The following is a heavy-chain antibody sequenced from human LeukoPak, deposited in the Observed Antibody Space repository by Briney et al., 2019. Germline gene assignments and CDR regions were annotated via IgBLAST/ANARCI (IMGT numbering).Heavy chain of an antibody. CDR3: AKDSTYSSGWYGS. D-gene: IGHD6-19*01. J-gene: IGHJ5*02. V-gene: IGHV3-23*01. Sequence: HPGGSLRLSCAASGFTFSSYALTWVRQAPGKGLEWVSAVSSNGAKTYYADSVKGRFTISRDNYKNMVFLQMNSLRAEDTAVYYCAKDSTYSSGWYGSWGQGTLVTVSS. CDR1: GFTFSSYA. CDR2: VSSNGAKT.